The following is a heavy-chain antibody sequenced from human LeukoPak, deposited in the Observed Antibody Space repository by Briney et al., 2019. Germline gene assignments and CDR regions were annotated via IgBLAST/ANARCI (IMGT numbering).Heavy chain of an antibody. J-gene: IGHJ4*02. CDR3: ARGEHCRSTSCLGD. V-gene: IGHV1-2*02. CDR1: GYTLSDYY. Sequence: ASVKVSCKASGYTLSDYYLRWVRQAPGQGLEWMGWIGPNSGATKFAQKFQGRVTMARDTSISTAYMELSSLTSDDTAVYYCARGEHCRSTSCLGDWGQGTLVTVSS. CDR2: IGPNSGAT. D-gene: IGHD2-2*01.